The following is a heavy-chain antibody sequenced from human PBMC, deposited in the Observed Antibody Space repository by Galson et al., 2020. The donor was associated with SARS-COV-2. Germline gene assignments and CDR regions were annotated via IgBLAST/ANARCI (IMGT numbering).Heavy chain of an antibody. Sequence: TGGSLRLACTASGFTFNTYAKSWVRQAPGKGLEWVSGISHNSRMTYYTESVKGRFTISRDNSKNTLYLQMNSLRAEDTAVYYCAKLQGLYYDSTHDAFDIWGQGKRVTVSS. J-gene: IGHJ3*02. D-gene: IGHD3-22*01. CDR2: ISHNSRMT. CDR1: GFTFNTYA. CDR3: AKLQGLYYDSTHDAFDI. V-gene: IGHV3-23*01.